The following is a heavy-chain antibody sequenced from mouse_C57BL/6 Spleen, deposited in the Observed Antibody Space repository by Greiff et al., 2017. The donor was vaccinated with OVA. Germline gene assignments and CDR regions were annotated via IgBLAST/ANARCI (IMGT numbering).Heavy chain of an antibody. V-gene: IGHV1-55*01. CDR3: ARSGGIYPFRGCVDY. CDR2: IYPGSGST. D-gene: IGHD2-1*01. CDR1: GYTFTSYW. J-gene: IGHJ4*01. Sequence: VQLQQPGAELVKPGASVKMSCKASGYTFTSYWITWVKQRPGQGLEWIGDIYPGSGSTNYNEKFKSKATLTVDTSSSTAYMQLSSLTSEDSAVYYCARSGGIYPFRGCVDYWGQGTSVTVSS.